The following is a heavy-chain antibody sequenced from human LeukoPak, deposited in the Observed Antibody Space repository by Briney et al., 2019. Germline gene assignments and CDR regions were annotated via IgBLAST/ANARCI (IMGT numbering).Heavy chain of an antibody. CDR2: INPNSGDT. D-gene: IGHD3-10*01. CDR3: ARGGVVWFGDTEGKSFDP. V-gene: IGHV1-2*02. J-gene: IGHJ5*02. Sequence: ASVKVSCKASGYTFTGYYMHWVRQAPGPGLEWMGWINPNSGDTNYAQKFQGRVTMTRDTYINTAYMEVSRLTSDDTAVYYCARGGVVWFGDTEGKSFDPWGQGTLVTVSS. CDR1: GYTFTGYY.